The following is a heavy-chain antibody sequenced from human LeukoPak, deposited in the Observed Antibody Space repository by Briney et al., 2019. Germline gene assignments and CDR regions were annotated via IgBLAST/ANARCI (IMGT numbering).Heavy chain of an antibody. CDR3: ARFLTVINSWYFDL. V-gene: IGHV1-18*04. D-gene: IGHD4-17*01. J-gene: IGHJ2*01. CDR2: ISTKNGNT. Sequence: GASVKVSCKASGYSFTSYGITWVRQAPGQGLEWMGWISTKNGNTNYAQKLQGRVTMTTDTSTSTAYMELRSLRSDDTAVYYCARFLTVINSWYFDLWGRGTLVTVSS. CDR1: GYSFTSYG.